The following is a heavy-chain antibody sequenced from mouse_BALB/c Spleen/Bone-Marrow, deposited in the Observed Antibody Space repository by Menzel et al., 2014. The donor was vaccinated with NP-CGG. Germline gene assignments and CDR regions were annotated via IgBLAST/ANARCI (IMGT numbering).Heavy chain of an antibody. CDR1: GYTFTDYW. V-gene: IGHV1-69*01. CDR3: ARRYGHYWYFDV. CDR2: IDTSDSYT. J-gene: IGHJ1*01. D-gene: IGHD2-10*02. Sequence: QVQLQQSGAELVMPGASVKMSCKASGYTFTDYWMHWVKQRPGQGLEWIGAIDTSDSYTTYNQNFKDKATLTVDESSSTAYMRFSSLTSEDSAVYYCARRYGHYWYFDVWGAGTTVTVSS.